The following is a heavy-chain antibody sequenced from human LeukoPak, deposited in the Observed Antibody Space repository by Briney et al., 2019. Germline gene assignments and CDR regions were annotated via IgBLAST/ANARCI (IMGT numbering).Heavy chain of an antibody. J-gene: IGHJ1*01. CDR1: GFVFSTYW. CDR3: ARDLYTTVADRGAH. Sequence: GGSLRLSCAASGFVFSTYWMHWVRQSPGKGLVWVSHINSDGSSTDYADSVKSRFTISRDNAKSTLYLHMESLRVEDTAVYYCARDLYTTVADRGAHWGQGTLVTVSS. V-gene: IGHV3-74*01. D-gene: IGHD1-1*01. CDR2: INSDGSST.